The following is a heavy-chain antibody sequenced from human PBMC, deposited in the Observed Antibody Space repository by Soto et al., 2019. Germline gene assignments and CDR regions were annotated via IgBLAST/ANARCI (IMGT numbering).Heavy chain of an antibody. V-gene: IGHV3-11*01. Sequence: GGSLRLSCAASGFTFSDYYMSWIRQAPGKGLEWVSYISSSGSTIYYADSVKGRFTTSRDNAKNSLYLQMNSLRAEDTAVYYCARDLMVAYGSGSYSYHYYYYYYMDVWGKGTTVTVSS. J-gene: IGHJ6*03. CDR2: ISSSGSTI. CDR3: ARDLMVAYGSGSYSYHYYYYYYMDV. CDR1: GFTFSDYY. D-gene: IGHD3-10*01.